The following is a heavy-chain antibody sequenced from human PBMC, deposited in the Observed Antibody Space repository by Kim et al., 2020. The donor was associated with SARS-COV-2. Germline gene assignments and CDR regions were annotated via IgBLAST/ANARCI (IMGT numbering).Heavy chain of an antibody. Sequence: SETLSLTCTVSGGSISSSSYYWGWIRQPPGKGLEWIGSIYYSGSTYYNPSLKSRVTISVDTSKNQFSLKLSSVTAADTAVYYCARHPNTRLVYGMDVWGQGTTVTVSS. CDR1: GGSISSSSYY. V-gene: IGHV4-39*01. D-gene: IGHD2-2*02. CDR2: IYYSGST. J-gene: IGHJ6*02. CDR3: ARHPNTRLVYGMDV.